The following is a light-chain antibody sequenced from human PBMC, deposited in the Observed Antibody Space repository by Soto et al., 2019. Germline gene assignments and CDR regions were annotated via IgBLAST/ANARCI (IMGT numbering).Light chain of an antibody. CDR3: QQSYSTLYT. CDR2: AAS. Sequence: DIQMTQSPSSLSASVEDRVIITCRASQSISNHLNWYQQKPGKAPKLLIYAASSLQSGVPSRFSGSGSGTDFTLTISSLQPEDFATYYCQQSYSTLYTFGQGTKLEIK. V-gene: IGKV1-39*01. CDR1: QSISNH. J-gene: IGKJ2*01.